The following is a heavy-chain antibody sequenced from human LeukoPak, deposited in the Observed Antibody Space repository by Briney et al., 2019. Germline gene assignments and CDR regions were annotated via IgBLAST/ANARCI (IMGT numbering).Heavy chain of an antibody. Sequence: SGTLSLTCTVSGDPISDNYWSRIRQPPGGGLGWIGYVFDSGITDYNPSLKSRVTISVDTSKNQFSLMLTSVTAADTAVYYCVRHTLDYYDSSGYYYSHHYFDNWGQGTLVTVSS. CDR2: VFDSGIT. CDR3: VRHTLDYYDSSGYYYSHHYFDN. V-gene: IGHV4-59*08. D-gene: IGHD3-22*01. CDR1: GDPISDNY. J-gene: IGHJ4*02.